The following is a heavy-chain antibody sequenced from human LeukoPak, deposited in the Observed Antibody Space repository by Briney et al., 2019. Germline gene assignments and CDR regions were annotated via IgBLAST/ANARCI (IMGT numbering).Heavy chain of an antibody. Sequence: PGGSLRLSCAASGFTFSRYGFHWVRQAPGKGLEWVAFISDSGGDKWYADSVEGRLTISRDKSKNTVNLQMSSLRVEDTALYYCARDGGSESYAFDYWGQGTQVTVSS. CDR3: ARDGGSESYAFDY. CDR2: ISDSGGDK. CDR1: GFTFSRYG. J-gene: IGHJ4*02. V-gene: IGHV3-30*02. D-gene: IGHD3-10*01.